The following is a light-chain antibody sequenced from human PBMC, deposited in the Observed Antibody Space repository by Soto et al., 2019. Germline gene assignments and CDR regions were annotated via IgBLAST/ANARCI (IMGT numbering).Light chain of an antibody. V-gene: IGLV2-14*03. CDR2: GVT. CDR1: SSDVGRYNS. Sequence: QSALTQPASVSGSPGQSITISCTGTSSDVGRYNSVSWYQHHPGKAPKLLIYGVTNRPSGVSNRFSGSKSGNMASLTISGLQAEDEADYYCSSYTSSSTNVFGTGTKLTVL. CDR3: SSYTSSSTNV. J-gene: IGLJ1*01.